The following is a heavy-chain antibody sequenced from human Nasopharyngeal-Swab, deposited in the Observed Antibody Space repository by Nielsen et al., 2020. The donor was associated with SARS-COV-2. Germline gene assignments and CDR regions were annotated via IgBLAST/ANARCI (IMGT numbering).Heavy chain of an antibody. CDR2: IYYSGST. CDR3: ARAPLRFWFDP. V-gene: IGHV4-59*01. CDR1: GGSISSYY. J-gene: IGHJ5*02. D-gene: IGHD3-16*01. Sequence: SETLSLTCTVSGGSISSYYWSWIRQPPGKGLEWIGYIYYSGSTNYNPSLKSRVTISVDTSKNQLSLKLSSVTAADTAVYYCARAPLRFWFDPWGQGTLVTVSS.